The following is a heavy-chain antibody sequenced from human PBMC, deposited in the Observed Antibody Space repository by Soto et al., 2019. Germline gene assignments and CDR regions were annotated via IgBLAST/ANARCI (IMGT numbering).Heavy chain of an antibody. Sequence: EVQLVESGGGLVQPGGSLRLSCAASGFTFSDHYMDWVRQAPGRGLEWVGLIRNKPNSYSTAYAASVQGRFTISRDDSENSLYLQMNSLKPEDTAVYYCARAWTGPKDFDFWGQGTLVIVSS. J-gene: IGHJ4*02. V-gene: IGHV3-72*01. CDR2: IRNKPNSYST. CDR3: ARAWTGPKDFDF. CDR1: GFTFSDHY.